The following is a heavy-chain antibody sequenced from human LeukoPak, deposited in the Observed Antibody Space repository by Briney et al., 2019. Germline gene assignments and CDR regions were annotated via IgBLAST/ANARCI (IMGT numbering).Heavy chain of an antibody. CDR2: IYYSGST. V-gene: IGHV4-61*01. J-gene: IGHJ4*02. Sequence: SQTLSLTCAISGDSVSSSSVAWNWIRQSPGKGLEWIGYIYYSGSTNYNPSLKSRVTISVDTSKNQSSLKLSSVTAADTAVYYCARDRGLYSGSYYDYWGQETLVTVS. D-gene: IGHD1-26*01. CDR1: GDSVSSSSVA. CDR3: ARDRGLYSGSYYDY.